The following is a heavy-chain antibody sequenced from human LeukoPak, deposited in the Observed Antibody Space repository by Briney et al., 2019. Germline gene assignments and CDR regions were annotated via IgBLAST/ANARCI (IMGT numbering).Heavy chain of an antibody. Sequence: ASVKVSCKASGYTFTGYYMHWVRQAPGQGLEWMGWINPNSGGTNYAQKFQGRVTMTRDTSISTAYMELSRLRSDDTAVYYCARETGYAYGRAPLDYWGQGTLVTVSS. CDR2: INPNSGGT. J-gene: IGHJ4*02. CDR1: GYTFTGYY. D-gene: IGHD5-18*01. V-gene: IGHV1-2*02. CDR3: ARETGYAYGRAPLDY.